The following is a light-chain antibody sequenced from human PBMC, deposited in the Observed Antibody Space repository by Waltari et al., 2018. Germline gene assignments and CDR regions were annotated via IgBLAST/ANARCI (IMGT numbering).Light chain of an antibody. Sequence: QSALTQPASVSGSPGQSITISCTGPSRDVGTYNLVSWYQQHPGKAPQLLISEVSERPSGVSDRFSASKSADTASLTISGLQAEDEADYYCCSYSRSTTFVIFGGGTKLTVL. J-gene: IGLJ2*01. CDR3: CSYSRSTTFVI. V-gene: IGLV2-23*02. CDR2: EVS. CDR1: SRDVGTYNL.